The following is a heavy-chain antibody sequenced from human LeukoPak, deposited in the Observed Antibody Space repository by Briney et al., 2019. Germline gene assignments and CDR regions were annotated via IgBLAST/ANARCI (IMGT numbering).Heavy chain of an antibody. CDR2: INPNSGGT. V-gene: IGHV1-2*02. CDR1: GYAFTGYY. J-gene: IGHJ4*02. CDR3: AGLVHFGNIWNIFDY. D-gene: IGHD1-1*01. Sequence: ASVKVACKASGYAFTGYYIHWVRQAPGQGLEWMGWINPNSGGTNYAQKFQGRVTMTRDTSISTAYMELSRLRSDDTAVYYCAGLVHFGNIWNIFDYLGQGSLVTVSS.